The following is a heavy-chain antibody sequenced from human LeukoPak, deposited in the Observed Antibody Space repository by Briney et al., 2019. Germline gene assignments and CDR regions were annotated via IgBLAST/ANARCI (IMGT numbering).Heavy chain of an antibody. CDR3: ASQSGSYPPDLDY. J-gene: IGHJ4*02. D-gene: IGHD1-26*01. CDR2: ISHSGST. CDR1: GGSFSGYY. V-gene: IGHV4-34*01. Sequence: SETLSLTCAVYGGSFSGYYWSWIRQPPGKGLEWIGEISHSGSTYYNPSLKSRVTISVDTSKNQFSLKLSSVTAADTAVYYCASQSGSYPPDLDYWGQGTLVTVSS.